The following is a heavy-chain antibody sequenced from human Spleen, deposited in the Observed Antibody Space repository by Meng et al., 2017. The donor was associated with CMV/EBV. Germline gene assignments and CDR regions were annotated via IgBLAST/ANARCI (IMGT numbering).Heavy chain of an antibody. V-gene: IGHV1-8*01. D-gene: IGHD3-22*01. CDR1: GYTFTNYD. Sequence: ASGYTFTNYDINWVRQATGQGLEWMGWMNPNSGNTGSAQKFQGRVTMTRNTSISTAYMELSSLRSEDTAVYYCARGLNYYDSSGPDYWGQGTLVTVSS. J-gene: IGHJ4*02. CDR2: MNPNSGNT. CDR3: ARGLNYYDSSGPDY.